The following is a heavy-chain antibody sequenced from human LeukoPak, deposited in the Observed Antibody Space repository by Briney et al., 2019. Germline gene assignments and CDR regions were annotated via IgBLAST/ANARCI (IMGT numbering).Heavy chain of an antibody. Sequence: SETLSLTCTVSGGSISSYYWSWIRQPPGMGLEWIGFVYYSGTTNYNPSLKSRVTMSVDTSNNRFSLKLSSVTAADTALYYCARYRYNWNLIPYYFDYWGQGTLVTVSS. D-gene: IGHD1-7*01. J-gene: IGHJ4*02. CDR2: VYYSGTT. CDR3: ARYRYNWNLIPYYFDY. V-gene: IGHV4-59*01. CDR1: GGSISSYY.